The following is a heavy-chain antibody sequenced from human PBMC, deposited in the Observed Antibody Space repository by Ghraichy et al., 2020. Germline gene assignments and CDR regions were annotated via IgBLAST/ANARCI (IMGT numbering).Heavy chain of an antibody. Sequence: ETLSLTCAASGFTFSRHWMTWVRQAPGRGLELLANINQDGSTILYVDSVQGRFTISRDNAKNLLYLQMNSLRAEDAAVYYCASHGDFCLDYWGQGTLVTVST. CDR3: ASHGDFCLDY. J-gene: IGHJ4*02. D-gene: IGHD7-27*01. CDR1: GFTFSRHW. V-gene: IGHV3-7*01. CDR2: INQDGSTI.